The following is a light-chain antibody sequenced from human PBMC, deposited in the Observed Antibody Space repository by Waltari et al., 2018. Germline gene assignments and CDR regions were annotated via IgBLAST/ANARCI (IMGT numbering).Light chain of an antibody. Sequence: QSALTQPPSVSGAPGQWVSISCTGSSSNIGAGYDGHWYQQLPGAAPKLLIQGNSNRPSGVPDRFSGSKSGTSASLALAGLQAEDEADYYCQSYDSTLRVSVFGGGSRLTVL. V-gene: IGLV1-40*01. CDR2: GNS. J-gene: IGLJ2*01. CDR1: SSNIGAGYD. CDR3: QSYDSTLRVSV.